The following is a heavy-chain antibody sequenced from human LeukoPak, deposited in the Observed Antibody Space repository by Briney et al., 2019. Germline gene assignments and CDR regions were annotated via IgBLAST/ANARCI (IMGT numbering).Heavy chain of an antibody. CDR1: GYIFTNYG. D-gene: IGHD6-19*01. Sequence: AASVKVSCKASGYIFTNYGISWFRQAPGQGLEGVTWISAYDGETKNAQKFQDRVTATTDTSTRTAHMELRSLTSDDTAVYYCGRDRPYRSGWYTDYWGQGTLVTVSS. J-gene: IGHJ4*02. CDR2: ISAYDGET. CDR3: GRDRPYRSGWYTDY. V-gene: IGHV1-18*01.